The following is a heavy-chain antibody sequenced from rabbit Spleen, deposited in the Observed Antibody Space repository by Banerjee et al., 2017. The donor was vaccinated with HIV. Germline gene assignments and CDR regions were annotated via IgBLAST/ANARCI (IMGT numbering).Heavy chain of an antibody. Sequence: QSLQESGGGLFQPGASLTLTCTASGFSFISSYYMCWVRQAPGKGLEWIGCIYIGSSSIYQASWAKGRFTISKTSSTTVTLQMTSLTAADTATYFCARSRDGAWNAFDPWGPGTLVTVS. J-gene: IGHJ2*01. D-gene: IGHD2-1*01. CDR2: IYIGSSSI. CDR3: ARSRDGAWNAFDP. CDR1: GFSFISSYY. V-gene: IGHV1S40*01.